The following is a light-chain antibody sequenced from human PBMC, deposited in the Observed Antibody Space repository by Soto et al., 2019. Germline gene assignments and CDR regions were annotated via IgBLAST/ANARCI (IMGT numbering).Light chain of an antibody. CDR1: QSVTSSY. CDR3: QQYGGSPPFT. V-gene: IGKV3-20*01. J-gene: IGKJ3*01. CDR2: RAS. Sequence: ETVLTQSPGALSLSPGERATLSCRASQSVTSSYLAWYHQKSGQAPRLLIYRASSRATGIPDRFSGSGSGTDFTLTISRLEPEDFAVYYCQQYGGSPPFTFGPGTKVDIK.